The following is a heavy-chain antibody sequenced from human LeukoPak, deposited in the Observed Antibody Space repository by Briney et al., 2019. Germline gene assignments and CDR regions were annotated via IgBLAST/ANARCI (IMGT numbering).Heavy chain of an antibody. V-gene: IGHV4-4*02. Sequence: SETLSLTCAVSGGSISTNWWSWVRQPPGKGLEWIGEINHSGSTNYNPSLKSRVTISVDTSKNQFSLKLSSVTAADTAVYYCARALTNYCSGGSCLNWFDPWGQGTLVTVSS. D-gene: IGHD2-15*01. CDR2: INHSGST. CDR1: GGSISTNW. J-gene: IGHJ5*02. CDR3: ARALTNYCSGGSCLNWFDP.